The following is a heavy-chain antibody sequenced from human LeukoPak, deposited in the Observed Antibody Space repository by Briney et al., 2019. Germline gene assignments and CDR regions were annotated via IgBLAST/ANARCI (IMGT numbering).Heavy chain of an antibody. Sequence: SVKVSCKASGGTFSSYAISWVRQAPGQRLEWMGGIIPIFGTANYAQKLQGRVTITTDESTSTAYMELSSLRSEDTAVYYCARLVGYCSSTSCLDFDYWGQGTLVTVTS. V-gene: IGHV1-69*05. CDR3: ARLVGYCSSTSCLDFDY. D-gene: IGHD2-2*01. J-gene: IGHJ4*02. CDR1: GGTFSSYA. CDR2: IIPIFGTA.